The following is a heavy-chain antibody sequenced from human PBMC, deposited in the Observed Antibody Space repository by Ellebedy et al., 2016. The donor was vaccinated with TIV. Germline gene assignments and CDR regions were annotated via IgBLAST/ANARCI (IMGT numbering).Heavy chain of an antibody. CDR3: ARRPNYYGMDV. V-gene: IGHV3-53*01. CDR1: GFTVSSNY. Sequence: GESLKISCAASGFTVSSNYMSWVRQAPGKGLEWVSVIYSGGSTYYADSVKGRFTISRDNSKNTLYLQMNSLRAEDPAVYYCARRPNYYGMDVWGQGTTVTVSS. CDR2: IYSGGST. J-gene: IGHJ6*02. D-gene: IGHD6-6*01.